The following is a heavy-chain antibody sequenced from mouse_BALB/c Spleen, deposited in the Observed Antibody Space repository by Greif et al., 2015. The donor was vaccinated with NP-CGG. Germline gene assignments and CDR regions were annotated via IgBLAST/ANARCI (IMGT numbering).Heavy chain of an antibody. D-gene: IGHD2-12*01. CDR2: IDPANGNT. Sequence: VQLQQPGAELVKPGASVKLSCTASGFNIKDTYTHWVKQRPEQGLEWIGRIDPANGNTKYDPKFQGKATITADTSSNTAYLQLSSLTSEGTAVYYCARNDGFACWGQGTLVTVSA. V-gene: IGHV14-3*02. CDR1: GFNIKDTY. J-gene: IGHJ3*01. CDR3: ARNDGFAC.